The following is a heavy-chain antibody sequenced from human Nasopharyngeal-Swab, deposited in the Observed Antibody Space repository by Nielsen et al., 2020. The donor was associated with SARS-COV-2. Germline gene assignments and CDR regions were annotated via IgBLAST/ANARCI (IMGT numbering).Heavy chain of an antibody. CDR2: INHSGST. CDR1: GGSFSGYY. J-gene: IGHJ6*02. D-gene: IGHD2-2*01. CDR3: ARGIVVVPAAMAYYYYYGMDV. V-gene: IGHV4-34*01. Sequence: SETLSLTCAVHGGSFSGYYWSWIRQPPGKGLEWIGEINHSGSTNYNPSLKSRVTISVDTSKNQFSLKLSSVTAADTAVYYCARGIVVVPAAMAYYYYYGMDVWGQGTTVTVSS.